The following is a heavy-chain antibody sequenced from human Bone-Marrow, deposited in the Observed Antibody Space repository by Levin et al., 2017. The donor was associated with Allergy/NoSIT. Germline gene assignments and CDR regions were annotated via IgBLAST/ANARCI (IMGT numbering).Heavy chain of an antibody. J-gene: IGHJ4*02. CDR2: IKQDGSEK. V-gene: IGHV3-7*01. CDR3: ARVELVVVVPAAIRGFDY. Sequence: GGSLRLSCAASGFTFSSYWMSWVRQAPGKGLEWVANIKQDGSEKYYVDSVKGRFTISRDNAKNSLYLQMNSLRAEDTAVYYCARVELVVVVPAAIRGFDYWGQGTLVTVSS. D-gene: IGHD2-2*02. CDR1: GFTFSSYW.